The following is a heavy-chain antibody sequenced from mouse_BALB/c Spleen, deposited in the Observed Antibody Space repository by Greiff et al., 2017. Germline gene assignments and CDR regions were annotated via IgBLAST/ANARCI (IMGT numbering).Heavy chain of an antibody. CDR1: GYSITSDYA. V-gene: IGHV3-2*02. CDR3: ARWGLLRGWYFDV. CDR2: ISYSGST. Sequence: EVQLQESGPGLVKPSQSLSLTCTVTGYSITSDYAWNWIRQFPGNKLEWMGYISYSGSTSYNPSLKSRISITRDTSKNQFFLQLNSVTTEDTATYYCARWGLLRGWYFDVWGAGTTVTVSS. D-gene: IGHD2-3*01. J-gene: IGHJ1*01.